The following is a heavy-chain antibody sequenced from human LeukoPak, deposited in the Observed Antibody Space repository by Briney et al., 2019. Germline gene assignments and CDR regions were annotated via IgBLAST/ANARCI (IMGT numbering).Heavy chain of an antibody. D-gene: IGHD4-11*01. J-gene: IGHJ6*02. CDR3: ARDLLGYDYSNYYGMDV. Sequence: PSETLSLTCAVYGGSFSGYYWSWIRQPPGKGLEWIGYIYYSGSTNYNPSLKSRVTISVDTSKNQFSLKLSSVTAADTAVYYCARDLLGYDYSNYYGMDVWGQGTTVTVSS. V-gene: IGHV4-59*01. CDR1: GGSFSGYY. CDR2: IYYSGST.